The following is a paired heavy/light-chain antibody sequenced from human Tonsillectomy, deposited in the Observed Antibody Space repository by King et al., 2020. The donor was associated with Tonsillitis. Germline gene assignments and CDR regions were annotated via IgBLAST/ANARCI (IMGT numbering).Light chain of an antibody. V-gene: IGKV3-11*01. CDR3: QQRNNWPPIT. J-gene: IGKJ5*01. Sequence: EIVLTQSPATLSLSPGERANLSCRASQSVSSYLAWYQQKPGQAPRLLIYDASNRATGIPVRFSGSGSGTDFTLTISSLEPEDFAVYYCQQRNNWPPITFGQGTRLEIK. CDR2: DAS. CDR1: QSVSSY.
Heavy chain of an antibody. CDR1: GFTFSRYS. CDR2: IGPSSSRL. V-gene: IGHV3-48*01. CDR3: ARDLGIDTYWDWYFDL. Sequence: EVQLVESGGGLVQPGGSLRLSCAASGFTFSRYSMNWVRQAPGKGLEWVSSIGPSSSRLYYADSVKGRFTISRDNGKNSLYLQMNSLRAGDTALYYCARDLGIDTYWDWYFDLWGRGTLVTVSS. J-gene: IGHJ2*01. D-gene: IGHD7-27*01.